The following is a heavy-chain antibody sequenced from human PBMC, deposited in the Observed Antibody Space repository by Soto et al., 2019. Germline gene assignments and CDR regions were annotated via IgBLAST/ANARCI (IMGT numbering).Heavy chain of an antibody. CDR2: IYHSGDT. J-gene: IGHJ4*02. D-gene: IGHD3-22*01. Sequence: TLSLTCSVSGDSMNSGAYYWSWIRQHPGKGLEWIAYIYHSGDTHYNPSLRSRIAISVDTSKNQFSLKLTSVTDADTDVYYCASTYSGYFDNWGQGTLVTVYS. V-gene: IGHV4-31*03. CDR1: GDSMNSGAYY. CDR3: ASTYSGYFDN.